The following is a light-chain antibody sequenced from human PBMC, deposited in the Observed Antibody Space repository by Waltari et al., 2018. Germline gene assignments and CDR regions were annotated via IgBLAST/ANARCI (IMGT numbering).Light chain of an antibody. CDR1: SLSLAY. CDR3: NTREISGDGV. V-gene: IGLV3-19*01. Sequence: SSALSQDPAVSVAVGQTVRTTCQGDSLSLAYCNWCRQKPGQAPVLLIYGKNNRPSGIPDRFSASSSGNTASLTISGARAEDEGDYYCNTREISGDGVFGGGTKLTVL. J-gene: IGLJ2*01. CDR2: GKN.